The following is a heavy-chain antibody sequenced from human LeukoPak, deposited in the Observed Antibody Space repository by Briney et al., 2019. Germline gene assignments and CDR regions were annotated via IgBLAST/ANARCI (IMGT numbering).Heavy chain of an antibody. CDR2: INHSGST. CDR3: ASGAS. Sequence: SETLSLTCAVYGGSFSGYYWSWIRRPPGKGLEWIGEINHSGSTNYNPSLKSRVTISVDTSKNQFSLKLSSVTAADTAVYYCASGASWGQGTLVTVSS. CDR1: GGSFSGYY. J-gene: IGHJ4*02. D-gene: IGHD4-17*01. V-gene: IGHV4-34*01.